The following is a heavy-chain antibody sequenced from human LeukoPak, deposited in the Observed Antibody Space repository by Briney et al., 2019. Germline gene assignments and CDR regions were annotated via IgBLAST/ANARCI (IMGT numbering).Heavy chain of an antibody. CDR1: GGSINSYY. J-gene: IGHJ5*02. CDR2: IYTSGST. D-gene: IGHD3-10*01. Sequence: SETLSLTCTVSGGSINSYYWSWIRQPAGKGLEWIGRIYTSGSTNYNPSLKSRVTMSVDTSKNQFSLKLSSVTAADTAVYYCARLLLWFGELSWFDPWGQGTLVTVSS. V-gene: IGHV4-4*07. CDR3: ARLLLWFGELSWFDP.